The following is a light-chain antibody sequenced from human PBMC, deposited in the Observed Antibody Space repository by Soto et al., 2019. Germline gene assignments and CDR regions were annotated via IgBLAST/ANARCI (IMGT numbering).Light chain of an antibody. CDR3: QQYKSYSPYT. CDR1: ESISRW. V-gene: IGKV1-5*03. CDR2: RAS. J-gene: IGKJ2*01. Sequence: DIQMTQSPSTLSGSVGDRVTITCRASESISRWLAWYQQKPGQAPKLLIHRASTLATGVPSRISGSGSGTDSTLTISNLQPDDFATYYCQQYKSYSPYTFGPGTK.